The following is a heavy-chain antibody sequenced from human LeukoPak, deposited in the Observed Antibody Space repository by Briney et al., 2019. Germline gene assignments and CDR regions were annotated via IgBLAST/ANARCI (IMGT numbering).Heavy chain of an antibody. Sequence: SETLSLTCAVYGGSFSGYYWSWIRQPPGKGLEWIGEINHSGSTNHNPSLKSRVTISVDTSKNQFSLKLSAVTAADTAVYYCARDKLAVAGTYWFDPWGQGTLVTVSS. J-gene: IGHJ5*02. CDR1: GGSFSGYY. CDR2: INHSGST. CDR3: ARDKLAVAGTYWFDP. V-gene: IGHV4-34*01. D-gene: IGHD6-19*01.